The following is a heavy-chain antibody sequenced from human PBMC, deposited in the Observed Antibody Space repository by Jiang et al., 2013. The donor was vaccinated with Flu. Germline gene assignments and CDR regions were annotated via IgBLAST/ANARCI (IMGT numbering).Heavy chain of an antibody. CDR2: IYYSGST. CDR1: ISSGDYY. D-gene: IGHD4-17*01. V-gene: IGHV4-30-4*01. CDR3: ARGEGYYGDYGWYFQH. Sequence: ISSGDYYWSWIRQPPGKGLEWIGYIYYSGSTYYNPSLKSRVTISVDTSKNQFSLKLSSVTAADTAVYYCARGEGYYGDYGWYFQHWGQGILVTVSS. J-gene: IGHJ1*01.